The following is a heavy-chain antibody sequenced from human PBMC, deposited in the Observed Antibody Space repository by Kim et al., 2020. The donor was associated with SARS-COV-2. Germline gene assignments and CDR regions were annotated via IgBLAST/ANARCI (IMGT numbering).Heavy chain of an antibody. CDR1: GGSISSGGYY. J-gene: IGHJ3*02. Sequence: SETLSLTCTVSGGSISSGGYYWSWIRQHPGKGLEWIGYIYYSGSTYYNPSLKSRVTISVDTSKNQFSLKLSSVTAADTAVYYCAREGRELRSAFDIWGQGTMVTVSS. CDR2: IYYSGST. V-gene: IGHV4-31*03. D-gene: IGHD1-26*01. CDR3: AREGRELRSAFDI.